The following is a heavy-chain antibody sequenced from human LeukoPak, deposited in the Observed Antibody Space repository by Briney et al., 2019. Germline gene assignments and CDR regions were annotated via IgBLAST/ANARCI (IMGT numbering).Heavy chain of an antibody. CDR3: ARSDYGDYESDY. CDR1: SGSISNYW. CDR2: IYRSGTT. Sequence: SETLSLTCTVSSGSISNYWWSWIRQPAGKGLEWIGRIYRSGTTNYNPSLKSRVTMSVGMSKNQFSLKLSSVTAADTAVYYCARSDYGDYESDYWGQGTLVTVSS. V-gene: IGHV4-4*07. J-gene: IGHJ4*02. D-gene: IGHD4-17*01.